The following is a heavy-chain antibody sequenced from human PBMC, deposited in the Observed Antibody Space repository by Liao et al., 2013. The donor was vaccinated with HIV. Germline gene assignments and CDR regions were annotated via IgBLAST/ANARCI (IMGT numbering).Heavy chain of an antibody. CDR3: ARAPPSRDDWAITIFGGDDYYYYYMDV. Sequence: QVQLQESGPGLVKPSQTLSLTCTVSGGSISSGSYCWSWLRQPAGKGLEWIGRIYTSGSTNYNPSLKSRVTISVDTSKNQFSLKLSSVTAADTAVYYCARAPPSRDDWAITIFGGDDYYYYYMDVWGKGTTVTVSS. CDR1: GGSISSGSYC. CDR2: IYTSGST. V-gene: IGHV4-61*02. D-gene: IGHD3-3*01. J-gene: IGHJ6*03.